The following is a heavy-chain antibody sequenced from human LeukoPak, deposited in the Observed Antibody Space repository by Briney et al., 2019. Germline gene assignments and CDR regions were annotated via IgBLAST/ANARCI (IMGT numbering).Heavy chain of an antibody. J-gene: IGHJ5*02. CDR1: GYSISSGYY. D-gene: IGHD3-22*01. CDR2: IYHSGST. V-gene: IGHV4-38-2*01. CDR3: EKYDSSGGGFDP. Sequence: SETLYLTCAVSGYSISSGYYWGWIRQPPGKGLEWIGSIYHSGSTYYNPSLKSRVTISVDTSKNQFSLKLSSVTAADTAVYYCEKYDSSGGGFDPWGQGTLVTVSS.